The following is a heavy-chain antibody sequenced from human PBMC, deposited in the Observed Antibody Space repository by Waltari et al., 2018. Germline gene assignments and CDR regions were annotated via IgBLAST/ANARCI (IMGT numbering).Heavy chain of an antibody. V-gene: IGHV5-51*01. CDR1: GYSFTSYW. CDR3: ARHGGNVFRELLNLDY. J-gene: IGHJ4*02. Sequence: EVQLVQSGAEVKKPGESLKISCKGSGYSFTSYWIGWVRQMPGKGLEWMGIIYPGDPDTRYSPSFQGQFTILADKSISTAYLQWSSLKASDTAMYYCARHGGNVFRELLNLDYWGQGTLVTVSS. D-gene: IGHD3-10*02. CDR2: IYPGDPDT.